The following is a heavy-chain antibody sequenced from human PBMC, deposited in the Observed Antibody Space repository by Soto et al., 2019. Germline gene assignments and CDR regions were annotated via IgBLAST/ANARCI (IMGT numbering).Heavy chain of an antibody. CDR3: ARYYVMLPGYSRMFHY. CDR2: IYYSGST. V-gene: IGHV4-59*01. D-gene: IGHD3-9*01. J-gene: IGHJ4*02. Sequence: SETLSVTCTVSGGSISSYYWSWIRQPPWKGLEWIGYIYYSGSTNYNPSLKSRVTISVDTSKNQFSLKLSSVTAADTAVYYCARYYVMLPGYSRMFHYWGQGTLDTGSS. CDR1: GGSISSYY.